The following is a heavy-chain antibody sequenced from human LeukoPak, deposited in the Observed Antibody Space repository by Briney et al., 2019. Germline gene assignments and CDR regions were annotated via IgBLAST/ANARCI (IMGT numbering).Heavy chain of an antibody. V-gene: IGHV4-59*11. CDR3: ARSEGSGSYFDY. Sequence: SETLSLTCTVSGGSITNHYWTWIRQPPGKGLEWIGYIYYSGITDYNPSLRGRVTMSLDTSKNQFSLKLNSLTAADTAVYYCARSEGSGSYFDYWGQGTLVTVSS. J-gene: IGHJ4*02. CDR2: IYYSGIT. CDR1: GGSITNHY. D-gene: IGHD3-10*01.